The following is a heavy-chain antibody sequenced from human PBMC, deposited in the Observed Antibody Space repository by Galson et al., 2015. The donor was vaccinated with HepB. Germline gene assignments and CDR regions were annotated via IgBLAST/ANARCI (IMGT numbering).Heavy chain of an antibody. CDR3: ARGNSGYDLYYYYGMDV. J-gene: IGHJ6*02. V-gene: IGHV3-48*01. D-gene: IGHD5-12*01. Sequence: SLRLSCAASGFTFSSYSMNWVRQAPGKGLEWVSYISSSSSTIYYADSVKGRFTISRDNAKNSLYLQMNSLRAEDTAVYYCARGNSGYDLYYYYGMDVWGQGTTVTVSS. CDR1: GFTFSSYS. CDR2: ISSSSSTI.